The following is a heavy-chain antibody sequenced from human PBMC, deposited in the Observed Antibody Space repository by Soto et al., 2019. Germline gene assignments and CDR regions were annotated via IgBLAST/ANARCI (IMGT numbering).Heavy chain of an antibody. CDR3: ARDRWFGELYSRPWFDP. CDR1: GFTVSSNY. Sequence: GGSLRLSCAASGFTVSSNYMSWVRQAPGKGLEWVSVIYSGGSTYYADSVKGRFTISRDNSKNTLYLQMNSLRAEDTAVYYCARDRWFGELYSRPWFDPWGQGTLVTVSS. D-gene: IGHD3-10*01. V-gene: IGHV3-66*01. CDR2: IYSGGST. J-gene: IGHJ5*02.